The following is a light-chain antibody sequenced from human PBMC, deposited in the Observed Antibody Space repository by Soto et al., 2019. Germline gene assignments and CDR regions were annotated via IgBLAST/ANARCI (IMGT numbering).Light chain of an antibody. J-gene: IGLJ1*01. CDR1: PSDVGGYNF. Sequence: QSALTQPASVSGSPGQSITISCTGTPSDVGGYNFVSWYQLHPGKAPKLMIFEVSNRPSGVSNRFSGSKSGNTASLTISGLQAEDEADYYCSSYTSSGTRVFGTGTQLTVL. CDR2: EVS. V-gene: IGLV2-14*01. CDR3: SSYTSSGTRV.